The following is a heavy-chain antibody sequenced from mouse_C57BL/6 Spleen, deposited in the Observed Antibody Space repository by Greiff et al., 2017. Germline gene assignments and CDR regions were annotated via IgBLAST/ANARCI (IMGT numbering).Heavy chain of an antibody. CDR2: IDPSDSYT. J-gene: IGHJ3*01. D-gene: IGHD2-4*01. V-gene: IGHV1-50*01. CDR1: GYTFTSYW. CDR3: ARSDYDPY. Sequence: VQLQQPGAELVKPGASVKLSCKASGYTFTSYWMQWVKQRPGQGLEWIGEIDPSDSYTNYNQKFKGKATLTVATSSSTAYMQLSSLASEDSAVYDCARSDYDPYWGQGTPVTVSA.